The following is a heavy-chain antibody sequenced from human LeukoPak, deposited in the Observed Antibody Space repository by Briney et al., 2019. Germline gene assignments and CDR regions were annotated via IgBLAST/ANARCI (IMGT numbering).Heavy chain of an antibody. J-gene: IGHJ4*02. CDR2: INPNSGGT. D-gene: IGHD4-17*01. V-gene: IGHV1-2*02. CDR3: ARDRDPDDYRDYYFDY. CDR1: GYTFTGYY. Sequence: GASVKVSCKASGYTFTGYYMHWVRQAPGQGLEWMGCINPNSGGTNDAQKLQGRVTMTRDTSISTAYMELSRLRSDDTAVYYCARDRDPDDYRDYYFDYWGQGTLVTVSS.